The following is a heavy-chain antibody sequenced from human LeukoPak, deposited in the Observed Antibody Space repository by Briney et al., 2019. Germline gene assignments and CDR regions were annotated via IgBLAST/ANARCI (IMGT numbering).Heavy chain of an antibody. CDR2: MTEYGTEI. V-gene: IGHV3-7*01. J-gene: IGHJ4*02. Sequence: QSGGSLRLSCAASGFTFSDYYMSWIRQTPGKGLEWVAKMTEYGTEIFYVDSVKGRFTISRDNAKNLLYLQMNSLRVEDTAVYYCARPRGCGRATCNNFDYWGQGTLVTVSS. D-gene: IGHD2-15*01. CDR3: ARPRGCGRATCNNFDY. CDR1: GFTFSDYY.